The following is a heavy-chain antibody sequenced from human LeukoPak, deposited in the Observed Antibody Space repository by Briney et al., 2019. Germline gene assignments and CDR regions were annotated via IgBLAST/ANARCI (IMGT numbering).Heavy chain of an antibody. J-gene: IGHJ4*02. CDR3: ARWSSTSLPSDY. D-gene: IGHD2-2*01. CDR2: INPNSGGT. Sequence: ASVKVSCKASGYTFTGYYMHWVRQAPGQGLEWMGWINPNSGGTNYAQKFQGRVTMTRDTSISTSYMELSRLRSDDTAVYYCARWSSTSLPSDYWGQGTLVTVSS. V-gene: IGHV1-2*02. CDR1: GYTFTGYY.